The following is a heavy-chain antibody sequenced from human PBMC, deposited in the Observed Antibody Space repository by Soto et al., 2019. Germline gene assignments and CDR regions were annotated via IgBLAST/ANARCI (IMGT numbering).Heavy chain of an antibody. V-gene: IGHV3-66*01. D-gene: IGHD6-19*01. CDR3: ATGGSGVFDY. CDR2: VHSGGST. J-gene: IGHJ4*02. Sequence: VSSNYMTWVRQAPGKGLEWVSVVHSGGSTYYADSVKDRFTLSRDNSKNTVYLQMSSLRADDTALYYCATGGSGVFDYWGQGTLVTVSS. CDR1: VSSNY.